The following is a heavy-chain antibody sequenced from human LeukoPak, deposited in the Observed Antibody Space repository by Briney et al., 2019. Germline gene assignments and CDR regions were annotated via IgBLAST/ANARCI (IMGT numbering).Heavy chain of an antibody. V-gene: IGHV4-59*01. CDR2: IFYNENT. J-gene: IGHJ4*02. CDR3: ARGQEQQLVLPVFDY. D-gene: IGHD6-13*01. Sequence: PSETLSLTCTVSDASISSYYWTWIRQPPGKGLEWIGYIFYNENTKYNPSLKSRVSISVDTSKNQFSLKLSSVTAADTAVYYCARGQEQQLVLPVFDYWGQGTLVTVSS. CDR1: DASISSYY.